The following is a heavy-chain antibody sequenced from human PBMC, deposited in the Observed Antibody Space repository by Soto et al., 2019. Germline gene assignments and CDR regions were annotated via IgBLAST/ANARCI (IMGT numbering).Heavy chain of an antibody. CDR3: ARERRGRQWDLIAAASSRGWFDP. CDR1: GFTFSSYW. Sequence: EVQLVESGGGLVQPGGSLRLSCAASGFTFSSYWMHWVRQAPGKGLVWVSRINSDGSSTSYADSVKGRFTISRDNAKNTLYMQMNSLRAEDTAVYYCARERRGRQWDLIAAASSRGWFDPWGQGTLVTVSS. D-gene: IGHD6-13*01. CDR2: INSDGSST. V-gene: IGHV3-74*01. J-gene: IGHJ5*02.